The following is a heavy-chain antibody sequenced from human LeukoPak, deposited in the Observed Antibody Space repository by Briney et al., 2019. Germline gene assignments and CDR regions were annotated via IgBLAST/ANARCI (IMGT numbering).Heavy chain of an antibody. CDR3: ARADYDFWSGYYSDAFDI. CDR1: GYTFTSYG. CDR2: ISAYNGNT. Sequence: GASVKVSCKASGYTFTSYGISWVRQASGQGLEWMGWISAYNGNTNYAQKLQGRVTMTTDTSTSTAYMELRSLRSDDTAVYYCARADYDFWSGYYSDAFDIWGQGTMVTVSS. V-gene: IGHV1-18*01. J-gene: IGHJ3*02. D-gene: IGHD3-3*01.